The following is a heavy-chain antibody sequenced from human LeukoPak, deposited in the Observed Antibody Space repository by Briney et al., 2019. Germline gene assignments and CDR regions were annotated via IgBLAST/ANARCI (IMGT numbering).Heavy chain of an antibody. CDR1: GFIFDDHG. D-gene: IGHD1-26*01. J-gene: IGHJ2*01. V-gene: IGHV3-20*04. CDR3: ARAVELLATWHFDL. CDR2: INWNGGIT. Sequence: GGSLRLSCAASGFIFDDHGMSWVRQVPGKGLEWVSGINWNGGITDYVDTVKGRLTISRDNANNSLYLQMNSLRPDDTAFYYCARAVELLATWHFDLWGRGTLVTVSS.